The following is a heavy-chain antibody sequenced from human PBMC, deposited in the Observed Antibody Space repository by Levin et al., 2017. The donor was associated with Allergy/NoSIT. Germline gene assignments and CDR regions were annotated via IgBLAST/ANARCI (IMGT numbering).Heavy chain of an antibody. V-gene: IGHV4-61*01. CDR3: ARESKLRFLEWLTWYFDL. D-gene: IGHD3-3*01. J-gene: IGHJ2*01. Sequence: PSETLSLTCTVSGGSVSSGSYYWSWIRQPPGKGLEWIGYIYYSGSTNYNPSLKSRVTISVDTSKNQFSLKLSSVTAADTAVYYCARESKLRFLEWLTWYFDLWGRGTLVTVSS. CDR1: GGSVSSGSYY. CDR2: IYYSGST.